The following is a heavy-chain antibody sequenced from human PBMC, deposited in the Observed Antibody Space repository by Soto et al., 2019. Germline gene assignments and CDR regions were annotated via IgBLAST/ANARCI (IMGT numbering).Heavy chain of an antibody. CDR3: ATYPWGSSIDY. Sequence: GGSLRLSCAGSGFTFSTSEMIWVRQAPGKGLEWLSYISSSGRTKYYEESVKGRFTISRDNAKNSLSLQMNSLRAEDTAVYYCATYPWGSSIDYWGQGTLVTVSS. CDR1: GFTFSTSE. J-gene: IGHJ4*02. V-gene: IGHV3-48*03. D-gene: IGHD3-16*01. CDR2: ISSSGRTK.